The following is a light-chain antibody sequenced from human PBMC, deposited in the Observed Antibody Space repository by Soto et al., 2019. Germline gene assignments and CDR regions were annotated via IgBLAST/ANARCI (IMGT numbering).Light chain of an antibody. CDR3: QQFDDLPLT. V-gene: IGKV1-33*01. Sequence: DIQMTQSPSSLSASVGDRVTIACRASHDIKKYLNWYQQKAHKVPKLLIHDVSTLATGVPSRFTGSGSGTDFTLTINSLQPEDVATYYCQQFDDLPLTFGGGTKVDIK. CDR2: DVS. CDR1: HDIKKY. J-gene: IGKJ4*01.